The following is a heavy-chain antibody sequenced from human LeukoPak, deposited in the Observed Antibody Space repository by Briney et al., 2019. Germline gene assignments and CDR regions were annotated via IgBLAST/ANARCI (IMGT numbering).Heavy chain of an antibody. J-gene: IGHJ4*02. CDR3: ARHSHDSSGYYGAFDY. CDR2: IYYSGST. CDR1: GGSISSSSYY. Sequence: PSETLSLTCTVSGGSISSSSYYWGWIRQPPGKGLEWIGSIYYSGSTYYNPSLKSRFTISVDTSKNQFSLKLSSVTAADTAVYYCARHSHDSSGYYGAFDYWGQGTLVTVSS. V-gene: IGHV4-39*01. D-gene: IGHD3-22*01.